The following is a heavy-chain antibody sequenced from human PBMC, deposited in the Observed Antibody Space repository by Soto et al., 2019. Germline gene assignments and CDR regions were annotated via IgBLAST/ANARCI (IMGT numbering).Heavy chain of an antibody. D-gene: IGHD3-3*01. Sequence: SETLSLTCAVYGGSFSGYYWSWIRQPPGKGLEWIGEINHSGSTNYNPSLKSRVTISVDTSKNQFSLKLSSVTAADTAVYYCARGRKFGVVIMENYYYYMDVWGKGTTVTVSS. V-gene: IGHV4-34*01. CDR2: INHSGST. CDR3: ARGRKFGVVIMENYYYYMDV. J-gene: IGHJ6*03. CDR1: GGSFSGYY.